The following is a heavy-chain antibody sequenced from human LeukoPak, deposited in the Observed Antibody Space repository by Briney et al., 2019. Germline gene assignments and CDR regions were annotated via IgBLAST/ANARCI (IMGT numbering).Heavy chain of an antibody. D-gene: IGHD3-10*01. CDR1: GFTFSSFS. CDR3: ARGGSGGYYNLPQH. V-gene: IGHV3-48*04. CDR2: ISSSSTTI. J-gene: IGHJ1*01. Sequence: PGGSLRLSCAASGFTFSSFSMNWVRQAPGKGLEWLSYISSSSTTIYYADSVKGRFTISRDNAKNSLYLQMNSLRAEDTAVYYCARGGSGGYYNLPQHWGQGTLVTVSS.